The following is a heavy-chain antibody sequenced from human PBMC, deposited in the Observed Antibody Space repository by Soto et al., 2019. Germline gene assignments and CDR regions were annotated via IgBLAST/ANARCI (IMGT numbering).Heavy chain of an antibody. J-gene: IGHJ4*02. CDR3: AREYYYDSSGYYDY. D-gene: IGHD3-22*01. CDR1: GYTFTSYY. CDR2: INPSGST. Sequence: ASVKVSCKASGYTFTSYYMHWVRQAPGQGLEWMGIINPSGSTSYAQKFQGRVTMTRDTSTSTVYMELSSLRSEDTAVYYCAREYYYDSSGYYDYWGQGTLVTVSS. V-gene: IGHV1-46*01.